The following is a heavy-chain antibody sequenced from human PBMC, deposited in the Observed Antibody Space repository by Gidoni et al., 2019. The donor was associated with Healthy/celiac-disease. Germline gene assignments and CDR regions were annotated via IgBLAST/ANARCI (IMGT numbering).Heavy chain of an antibody. CDR1: GGSISSYY. D-gene: IGHD6-13*01. V-gene: IGHV4-59*01. J-gene: IGHJ4*02. Sequence: QVQLQESGPGLVKPSETLSLTCTVSGGSISSYYWSWIRQPPGKGLEWIGYIYYSGSTNYNPSLKSRVTISVDTSKNQFSLKLISVTAADTAVYYCARGIAAAGPYYFDYWGQGTLVTVSS. CDR2: IYYSGST. CDR3: ARGIAAAGPYYFDY.